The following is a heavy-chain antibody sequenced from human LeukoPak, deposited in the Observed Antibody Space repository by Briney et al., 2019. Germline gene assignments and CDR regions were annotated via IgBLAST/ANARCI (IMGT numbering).Heavy chain of an antibody. CDR3: ANENYYDSSAYLDY. J-gene: IGHJ4*02. CDR1: EFTFSSYG. V-gene: IGHV3-30*18. CDR2: ISSDESNK. D-gene: IGHD3-22*01. Sequence: GGSLKLSCAASEFTFSSYGMHWVRQAPGKGLEWVAVISSDESNKYYADSVKGRFTISRDNSKNTLYLQMNSLRAEDTAVYYCANENYYDSSAYLDYWGQGTLVTVSS.